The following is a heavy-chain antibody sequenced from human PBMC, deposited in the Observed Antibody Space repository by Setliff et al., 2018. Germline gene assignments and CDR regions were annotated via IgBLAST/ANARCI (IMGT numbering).Heavy chain of an antibody. CDR3: ARGRAGHSGH. CDR2: IYYSGSTP. D-gene: IGHD6-19*01. CDR1: GGSISSGGYY. J-gene: IGHJ4*02. Sequence: SETLSLTCTVSGGSISSGGYYWSWIRQHPGKGLEWIGYIYYSGSTPYYNPSLKSRVTISVDTSKNQFSLKLSSVTAADTAVYYCARGRAGHSGHWGQGTLVTAPQ. V-gene: IGHV4-31*03.